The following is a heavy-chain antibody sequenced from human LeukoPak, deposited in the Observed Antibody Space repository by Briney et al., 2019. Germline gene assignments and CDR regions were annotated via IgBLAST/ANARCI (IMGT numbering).Heavy chain of an antibody. CDR3: ARGVDYYGSGSHSDY. D-gene: IGHD3-10*01. Sequence: PGGSLRLSCAASGFTLSGYWMSWVRRAPGKGLEWVANIKQDGDEKYYVDSVKGRFTVSRDNAKNSLYLQMNSLRAEDTAVYYCARGVDYYGSGSHSDYWGQGTLVTVSS. CDR1: GFTLSGYW. V-gene: IGHV3-7*01. CDR2: IKQDGDEK. J-gene: IGHJ4*02.